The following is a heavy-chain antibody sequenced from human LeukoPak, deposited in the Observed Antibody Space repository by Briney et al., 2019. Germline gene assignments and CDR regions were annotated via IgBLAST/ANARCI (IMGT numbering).Heavy chain of an antibody. CDR1: GGSISSGGYY. J-gene: IGHJ5*01. CDR2: IYYSGST. D-gene: IGHD6-6*01. V-gene: IGHV4-31*03. Sequence: PSQTLSLTCTVSGGSISSGGYYWSWIRQHPGTGLEWIGYIYYSGSTYYNPSLKSRVTISVDTSKNQFSLKLSSVTAADTAVYYCARHRSPTSSSFFDSWGQGTLVSVSS. CDR3: ARHRSPTSSSFFDS.